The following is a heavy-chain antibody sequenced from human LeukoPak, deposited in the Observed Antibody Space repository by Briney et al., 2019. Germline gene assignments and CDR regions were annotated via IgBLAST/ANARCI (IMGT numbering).Heavy chain of an antibody. CDR2: IIPIFGTA. CDR3: ASGYNYGLFDY. CDR1: GCTFSSYA. D-gene: IGHD5-18*01. V-gene: IGHV1-69*05. J-gene: IGHJ4*02. Sequence: SVKVSCKASGCTFSSYAISWVRQAPGQGLEWMGGIIPIFGTANYAQKFQGRVTITTDESTSTAYMELSSLRSEGTAVYYCASGYNYGLFDYWGQGTLVTVSS.